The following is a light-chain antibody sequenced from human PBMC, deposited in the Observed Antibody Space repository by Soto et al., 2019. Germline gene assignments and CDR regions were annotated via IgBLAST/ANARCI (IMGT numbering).Light chain of an antibody. J-gene: IGKJ4*01. CDR2: DAS. Sequence: EIVLTQSPATLSLSPGERATLSCRVSQSVSSYLAWYQQKPGQAPRLLIYDASNRATGIPARFSGSGSGTDFTLTISSLEPEDFAVYYCQQRSNWPRGFGGGTKVEIK. CDR3: QQRSNWPRG. CDR1: QSVSSY. V-gene: IGKV3-11*01.